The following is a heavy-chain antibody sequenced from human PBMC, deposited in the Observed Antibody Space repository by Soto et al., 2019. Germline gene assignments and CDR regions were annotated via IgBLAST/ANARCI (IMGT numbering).Heavy chain of an antibody. CDR2: IKQDGSDR. Sequence: EVQLVESGGGLVQPGGSLRLSCAASGFSLSDYWMNWVRQAPGKGLEWVAIIKQDGSDRYYVDSVKGRFTISRDNAKNSLYLQMSSLRVEGTALYYCARGRGWLHDYWGQGTLVTVSS. D-gene: IGHD6-19*01. J-gene: IGHJ4*02. CDR3: ARGRGWLHDY. V-gene: IGHV3-7*01. CDR1: GFSLSDYW.